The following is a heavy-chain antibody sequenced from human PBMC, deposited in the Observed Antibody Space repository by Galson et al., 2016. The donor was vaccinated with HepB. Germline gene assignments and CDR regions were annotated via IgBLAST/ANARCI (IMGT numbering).Heavy chain of an antibody. CDR3: ANDREWELLALFDS. CDR1: GFSFSSYA. J-gene: IGHJ4*02. Sequence: SLRLSCAASGFSFSSYAMSWVRQAPVRGLEWVSGIGGSGTSALYAGSVKGRFTVSRDNSKNTLYLQMNSLRAEDSAVCYCANDREWELLALFDSWGQGARVTVSS. CDR2: IGGSGTSA. V-gene: IGHV3-23*01. D-gene: IGHD4-23*01.